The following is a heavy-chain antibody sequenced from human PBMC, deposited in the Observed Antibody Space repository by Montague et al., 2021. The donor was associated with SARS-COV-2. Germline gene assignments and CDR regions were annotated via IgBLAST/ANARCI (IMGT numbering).Heavy chain of an antibody. V-gene: IGHV4-59*01. CDR3: ARVGTSGYRRPLDP. CDR2: IYYTGDT. Sequence: SETLSLTCTVSGGSMSYYYWSWVRQPPGKGLEWIGYIYYTGDTKYNPSLKSRVTLSVATSKNQFSLKVNSVTAADTAVYYCARVGTSGYRRPLDPGGQGPRVT. D-gene: IGHD3-3*01. J-gene: IGHJ5*02. CDR1: GGSMSYYY.